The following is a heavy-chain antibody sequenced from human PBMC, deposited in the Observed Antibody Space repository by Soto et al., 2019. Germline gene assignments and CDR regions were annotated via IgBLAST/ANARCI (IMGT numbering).Heavy chain of an antibody. V-gene: IGHV3-11*01. CDR1: GFTFSDYY. CDR3: ARAKETYGSGSYYIAEFDY. D-gene: IGHD3-10*01. J-gene: IGHJ4*02. Sequence: QVQLVESGGGLVKPGGSLRLSCAASGFTFSDYYMTWIRQAPGKGLEWVSYISRSGSSIYYADSVKGRFTISRDNGKNPLYLQMNRLRAEDTAVYYCARAKETYGSGSYYIAEFDYWGQGILVTVSS. CDR2: ISRSGSSI.